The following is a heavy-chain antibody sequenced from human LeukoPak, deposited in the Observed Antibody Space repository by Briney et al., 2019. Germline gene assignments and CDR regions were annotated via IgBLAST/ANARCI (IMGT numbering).Heavy chain of an antibody. CDR1: GVTFSSYW. CDR2: INSDGSST. J-gene: IGHJ3*02. V-gene: IGHV3-74*01. D-gene: IGHD6-19*01. Sequence: GGSLRLSCAASGVTFSSYWMHWVRQAPGKGLVWVSRINSDGSSTSYADSVKGRFTISRDNAKNTLYLQMNSLRAEDTAVYYCARDGSSGRANAFDIWGQGTMVTVSS. CDR3: ARDGSSGRANAFDI.